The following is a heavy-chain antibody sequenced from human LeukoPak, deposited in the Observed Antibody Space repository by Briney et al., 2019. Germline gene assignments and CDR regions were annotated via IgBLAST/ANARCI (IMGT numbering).Heavy chain of an antibody. CDR3: ARGVWIPSALSPRIILDY. J-gene: IGHJ4*02. Sequence: SGTLSLTCAVSGGSISSSNWWSWDRQPPGKGLEWIGEIYHSGSTNYNPSLKSRVTISVDKSKNQFSLKLSSVTAADTAVYYCARGVWIPSALSPRIILDYWGQGTLVTVSS. CDR2: IYHSGST. CDR1: GGSISSSNW. V-gene: IGHV4-4*02. D-gene: IGHD5-18*01.